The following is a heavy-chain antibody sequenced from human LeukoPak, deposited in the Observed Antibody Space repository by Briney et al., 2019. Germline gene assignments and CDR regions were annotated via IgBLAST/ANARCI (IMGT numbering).Heavy chain of an antibody. J-gene: IGHJ4*02. CDR2: IYYSGST. V-gene: IGHV4-59*12. D-gene: IGHD6-19*01. Sequence: SETLSLTCTVSGGSISSYYWSWIRQPPGKGLEWIGYIYYSGSTNYNPSLKSRVTISVDKSKNQFSLKLSSVTAADTAVYYCARWGVAGRRLYYFDYWGQGTLVTVSS. CDR1: GGSISSYY. CDR3: ARWGVAGRRLYYFDY.